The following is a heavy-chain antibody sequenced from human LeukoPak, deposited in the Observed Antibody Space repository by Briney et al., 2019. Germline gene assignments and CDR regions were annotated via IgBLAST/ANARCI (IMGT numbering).Heavy chain of an antibody. Sequence: ASVKVSCKASGYTFTSYDINWVRQATGQRLEWMGWMNPNSGNTGYAQKFQGRVTMTRNTSISTAYMELSSLRSEDTAVYYCARGSEPYDFWSGYYRYYYYYMDVWGKGTTVTVSS. J-gene: IGHJ6*03. CDR3: ARGSEPYDFWSGYYRYYYYYMDV. CDR2: MNPNSGNT. CDR1: GYTFTSYD. V-gene: IGHV1-8*01. D-gene: IGHD3-3*01.